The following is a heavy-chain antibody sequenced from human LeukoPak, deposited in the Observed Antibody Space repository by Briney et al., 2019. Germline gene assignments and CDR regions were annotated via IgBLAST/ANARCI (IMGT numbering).Heavy chain of an antibody. V-gene: IGHV1-46*01. Sequence: ASVKVSCKASVYTFTSYYLHWVRQAPGQGLEWMGRINPVGGSTSYAQKFQGRVTMTRDTSTNAVYMDLSSLRSEDTAVYYCARSHCSSTICYHHFDHWGQGTLVTVSS. J-gene: IGHJ4*02. CDR2: INPVGGST. CDR3: ARSHCSSTICYHHFDH. D-gene: IGHD2-2*01. CDR1: VYTFTSYY.